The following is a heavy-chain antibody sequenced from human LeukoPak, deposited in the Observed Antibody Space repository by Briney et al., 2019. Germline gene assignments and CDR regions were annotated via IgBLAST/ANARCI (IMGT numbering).Heavy chain of an antibody. D-gene: IGHD6-19*01. CDR2: INTNTGNP. CDR3: ARTSTHSSGWFRVPPLFDY. CDR1: GYTFNNYI. V-gene: IGHV7-4-1*02. J-gene: IGHJ4*02. Sequence: ASVKVSCKASGYTFNNYIMTWVRQAPGQGLEWMGWINTNTGNPTYAQGFTGRFVFSLDTSVSTAYLQISSLKAEDTAVYYCARTSTHSSGWFRVPPLFDYWGQGTLVTVSS.